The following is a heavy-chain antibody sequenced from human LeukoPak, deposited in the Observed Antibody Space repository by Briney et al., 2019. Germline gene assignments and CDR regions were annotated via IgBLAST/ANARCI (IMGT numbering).Heavy chain of an antibody. CDR3: ARVGYSGSYYNNRPLDY. J-gene: IGHJ4*02. CDR1: GGTFRSYG. Sequence: AAVKVSCKASGGTFRSYGFSWVRQAPGQGLEWMGWISAYNGNTNYAQKLQGRVTMTTDTSTSTAYMELRSLRSDDTAVYYCARVGYSGSYYNNRPLDYWGQGTLVTVSS. V-gene: IGHV1-18*01. CDR2: ISAYNGNT. D-gene: IGHD1-26*01.